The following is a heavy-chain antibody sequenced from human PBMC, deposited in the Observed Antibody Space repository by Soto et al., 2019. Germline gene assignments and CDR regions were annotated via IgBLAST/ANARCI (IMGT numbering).Heavy chain of an antibody. D-gene: IGHD3-10*01. Sequence: NPSETLSLTCTVSGGSISSYYWSWIRQPPGKGLEWIGYIYYSGSTNYNPSLKSRVTISVDTSKNQLSLKLSSVTAADTAVYYCARDGSDGANYYGSGSYYHYYGMDVWGQGTTVTVSS. CDR1: GGSISSYY. CDR2: IYYSGST. V-gene: IGHV4-59*01. J-gene: IGHJ6*02. CDR3: ARDGSDGANYYGSGSYYHYYGMDV.